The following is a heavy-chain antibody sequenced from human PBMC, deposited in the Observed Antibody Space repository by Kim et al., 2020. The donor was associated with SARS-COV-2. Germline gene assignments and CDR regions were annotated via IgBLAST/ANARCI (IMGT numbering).Heavy chain of an antibody. Sequence: TAYAPSVHGRFTVSRDDSKTTAYLHMKSLKTEDTAVYYCTRRGGSDAFDVWGRGTTVIVSA. D-gene: IGHD3-16*01. CDR3: TRRGGSDAFDV. V-gene: IGHV3-73*01. J-gene: IGHJ3*01. CDR2: T.